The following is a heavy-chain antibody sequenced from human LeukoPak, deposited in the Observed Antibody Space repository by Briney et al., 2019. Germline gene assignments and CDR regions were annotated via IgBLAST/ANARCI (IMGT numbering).Heavy chain of an antibody. Sequence: SETLSLTCSVYGGSFSGYYWSWLRQPPGKGLEWIGEINHSGSTNYNPSLKSRVTISIDTSKNQFSLKLRSVTAADTAVYYCARLRPRMITFGEVIGWFDHWGQGTLVTVSS. CDR3: ARLRPRMITFGEVIGWFDH. V-gene: IGHV4-34*01. D-gene: IGHD3-16*01. CDR1: GGSFSGYY. CDR2: INHSGST. J-gene: IGHJ5*02.